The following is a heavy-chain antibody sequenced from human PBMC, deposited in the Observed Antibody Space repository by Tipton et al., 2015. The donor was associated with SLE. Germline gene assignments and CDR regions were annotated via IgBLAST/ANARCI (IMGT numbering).Heavy chain of an antibody. CDR1: GGSIRNTIYY. D-gene: IGHD3-10*01. J-gene: IGHJ4*02. CDR2: IYYSGNT. Sequence: TLSLTCTVSGGSIRNTIYYWGWIRQPPGKGLEWIGTIYYSGNTYYNPSLKSRVSVSIDSSKNQFSLRLSSVTAADTAVYYCASGFGELLIPQYWGQGALVTVSS. CDR3: ASGFGELLIPQY. V-gene: IGHV4-39*01.